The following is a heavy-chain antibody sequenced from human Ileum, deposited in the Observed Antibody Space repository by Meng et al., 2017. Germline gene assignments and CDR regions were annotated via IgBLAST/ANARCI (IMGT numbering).Heavy chain of an antibody. D-gene: IGHD3-22*01. J-gene: IGHJ3*02. Sequence: SETLSLTCTVSGGSISSSSYYWGWIRQPPGKGLEWIGSIYYSGSTYYNPSLKSRVTISVDTSKNQFSLKLSSVTAADTAVYYCARGRPYYDSNGLIDIWGQGTMVTVSS. CDR2: IYYSGST. CDR3: ARGRPYYDSNGLIDI. V-gene: IGHV4-39*07. CDR1: GGSISSSSYY.